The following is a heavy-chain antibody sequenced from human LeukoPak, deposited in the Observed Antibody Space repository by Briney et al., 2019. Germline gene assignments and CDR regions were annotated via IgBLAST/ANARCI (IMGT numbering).Heavy chain of an antibody. CDR3: AVDGSGSYYHFDY. D-gene: IGHD3-10*01. CDR1: GGTFSSYA. CDR2: IIPIFGTA. Sequence: SVKVSCRASGGTFSSYAISWVRQAPGQGLEWMGGIIPIFGTANYAQKFQGRVTITADESTSTAYMELSSLSSEDTAVYYCAVDGSGSYYHFDYWGQGTLVTVSS. J-gene: IGHJ4*02. V-gene: IGHV1-69*13.